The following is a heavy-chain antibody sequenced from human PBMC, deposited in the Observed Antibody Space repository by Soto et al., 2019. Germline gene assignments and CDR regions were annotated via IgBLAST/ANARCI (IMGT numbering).Heavy chain of an antibody. CDR3: ARDDYGMDV. Sequence: GESLKISCAASGFNFSSHWMHWVRQAPGKGLAWVSRINSDGSTTSHADSVKGRFTISRDNAKNTLHLQMNSLRAEDTAVYYCARDDYGMDVWGQGTTVTVSS. CDR1: GFNFSSHW. J-gene: IGHJ6*02. CDR2: INSDGSTT. V-gene: IGHV3-74*01.